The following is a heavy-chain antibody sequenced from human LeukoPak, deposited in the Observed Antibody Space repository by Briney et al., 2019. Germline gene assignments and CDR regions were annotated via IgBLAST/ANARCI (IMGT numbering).Heavy chain of an antibody. Sequence: SETLSLTCTVSGGSISSHYWSWIRQPPGKGLEWIGYIYYSGSTNYNPSLKSRVTISVDTSKNQFSLKLSSVTAADTAVYYCAQLVRGVMGYWGQGTLVTVSS. CDR2: IYYSGST. J-gene: IGHJ4*02. CDR1: GGSISSHY. D-gene: IGHD3-10*01. CDR3: AQLVRGVMGY. V-gene: IGHV4-59*11.